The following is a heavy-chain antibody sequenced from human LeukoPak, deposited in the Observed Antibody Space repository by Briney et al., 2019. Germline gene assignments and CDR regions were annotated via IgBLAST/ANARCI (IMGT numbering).Heavy chain of an antibody. CDR1: GGSISSYY. V-gene: IGHV4-59*01. Sequence: SETLSLTCTVSGGSISSYYWSWIRQPPGKGLEWIGYIYCSGSTNYNPSLKSRVTISVDTSKNQFSLKLSSVTAADTAVYYCARDGGSGWIFDYWGQGTLVTVSS. J-gene: IGHJ4*02. D-gene: IGHD6-19*01. CDR3: ARDGGSGWIFDY. CDR2: IYCSGST.